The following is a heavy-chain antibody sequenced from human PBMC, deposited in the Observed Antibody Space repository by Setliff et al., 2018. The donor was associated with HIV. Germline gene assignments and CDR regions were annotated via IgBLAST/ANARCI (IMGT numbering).Heavy chain of an antibody. CDR1: GGSINNKY. CDR3: ARSYFDMMTGYYAFDY. V-gene: IGHV4-4*07. CDR2: IYSGGNT. D-gene: IGHD3-9*01. J-gene: IGHJ4*02. Sequence: SETLSLTCTVSGGSINNKYWSWIRQPAGKGLEWIGRIYSGGNTNYNPSLKSRVVMSVDTSKNQFSLKLTPVTAADTATYYCARSYFDMMTGYYAFDYWGQGTPVTVSS.